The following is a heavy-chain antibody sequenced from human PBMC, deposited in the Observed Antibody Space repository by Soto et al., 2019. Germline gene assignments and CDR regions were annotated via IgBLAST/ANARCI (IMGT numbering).Heavy chain of an antibody. CDR2: INPSGGST. V-gene: IGHV1-46*01. J-gene: IGHJ4*02. CDR3: ARNGYSYGHTLNYFDY. CDR1: GYTFTSYY. Sequence: ASVKVSCKASGYTFTSYYMHWVRQAPGQGLEWMGIINPSGGSTSYAQKFQGRVTMTRDTSTSTVYMELSSLRSEDTAVYYCARNGYSYGHTLNYFDYWGQGTLVTVSS. D-gene: IGHD5-18*01.